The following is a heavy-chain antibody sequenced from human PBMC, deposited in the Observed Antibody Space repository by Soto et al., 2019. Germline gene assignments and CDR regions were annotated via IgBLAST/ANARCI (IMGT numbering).Heavy chain of an antibody. CDR1: GFIFSDYW. V-gene: IGHV3-74*01. J-gene: IGHJ5*02. CDR2: INGDGTT. Sequence: EVQLVESGGGLVQPGGSLRLSCAASGFIFSDYWMHWVRQAPGKGLVWVARINGDGTTTYVDSVKGRFTISRDNAKNMMYLQMNSLRVEDTAMYYCGRCSGPRGRPSWGQGISVTVSS. D-gene: IGHD6-25*01. CDR3: GRCSGPRGRPS.